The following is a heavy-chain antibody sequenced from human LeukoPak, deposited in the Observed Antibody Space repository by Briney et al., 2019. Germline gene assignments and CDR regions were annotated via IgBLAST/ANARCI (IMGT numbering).Heavy chain of an antibody. CDR3: AKDIGYTRTIDY. V-gene: IGHV3-23*01. D-gene: IGHD5-24*01. Sequence: GGSLRLSCVASGLTFSKYAMTWVRQAPGKGLEWVSAITSGGGSTFYADSVKGRFSISRDNSKNTVYLQMTGLRADDTAVYYCAKDIGYTRTIDYWGQGTLVTVSS. CDR2: ITSGGGST. J-gene: IGHJ4*02. CDR1: GLTFSKYA.